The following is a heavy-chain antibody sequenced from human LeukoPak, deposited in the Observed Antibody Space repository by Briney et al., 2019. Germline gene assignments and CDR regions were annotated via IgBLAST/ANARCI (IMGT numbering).Heavy chain of an antibody. Sequence: SQTLSLTCDISGDSVSSNSAAWNWIRQSPSRGLEWLGRTYYRSKWYNDYAVSVKSRITINSDTSKNQFSLQVNSVTPEDTAVYYCARTIGVGIYDILTGYYDYWGQGTLVTVSS. CDR1: GDSVSSNSAA. CDR3: ARTIGVGIYDILTGYYDY. J-gene: IGHJ4*02. D-gene: IGHD3-9*01. V-gene: IGHV6-1*01. CDR2: TYYRSKWYN.